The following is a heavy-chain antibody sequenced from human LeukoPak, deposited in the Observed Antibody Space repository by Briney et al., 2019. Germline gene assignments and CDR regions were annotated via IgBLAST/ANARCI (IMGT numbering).Heavy chain of an antibody. CDR2: IYYSGST. V-gene: IGHV4-59*08. Sequence: SETLSLTCTVSGGSSSSYYWSWIRQPPGKGLEWIGYIYYSGSTNYNPSLKSRVTISVDTSKNQFSLKLSSVTAADTAVYYCARTYCSSTSCYSVAFDIWGQGTMVTVSS. CDR3: ARTYCSSTSCYSVAFDI. J-gene: IGHJ3*02. D-gene: IGHD2-2*02. CDR1: GGSSSSYY.